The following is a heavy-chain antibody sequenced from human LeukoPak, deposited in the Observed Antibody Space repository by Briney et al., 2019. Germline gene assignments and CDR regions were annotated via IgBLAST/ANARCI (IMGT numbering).Heavy chain of an antibody. V-gene: IGHV3-23*01. CDR2: ISGSGGST. Sequence: GGSLILSCAASGFTFSSYAMSWVRQAPGKGLEWVSAISGSGGSTYFADSVKGRFTISRDNSKNTLYLQMNSLRAEDTAVYYCAKTSGYRRFDPWGQGTLVTVSS. CDR3: AKTSGYRRFDP. CDR1: GFTFSSYA. J-gene: IGHJ5*02. D-gene: IGHD5-12*01.